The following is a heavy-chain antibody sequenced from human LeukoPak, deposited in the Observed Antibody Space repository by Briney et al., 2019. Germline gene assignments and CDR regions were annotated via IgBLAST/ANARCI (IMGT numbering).Heavy chain of an antibody. D-gene: IGHD3-10*02. CDR3: AELGITMIGGV. Sequence: GGSLRLSCAASGFTFSRYSMNWVRQAPGKGLEWVSYISYSGTTIYQADSVKGRFTISRDNAKNSLYLQMNSLRAEDTAVYYCAELGITMIGGVWGKGTTVTISS. J-gene: IGHJ6*04. CDR1: GFTFSRYS. V-gene: IGHV3-48*01. CDR2: ISYSGTTI.